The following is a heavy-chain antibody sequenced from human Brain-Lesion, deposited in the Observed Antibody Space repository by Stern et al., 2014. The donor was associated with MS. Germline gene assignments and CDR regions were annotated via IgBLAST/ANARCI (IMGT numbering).Heavy chain of an antibody. V-gene: IGHV3-15*01. CDR3: TAGVGTSDFDY. Sequence: EVQLVESGGGLVQPGGSLRLSCAASGFGYNKAWMSWVRQAPGKGLEWVGRVKTKISGGTTDYAAPVKGRFTISRDDSKNTLYLQMNSLKTEDTAVYYCTAGVGTSDFDYWGQGTLVTVSS. D-gene: IGHD1-26*01. CDR1: GFGYNKAW. CDR2: VKTKISGGTT. J-gene: IGHJ4*02.